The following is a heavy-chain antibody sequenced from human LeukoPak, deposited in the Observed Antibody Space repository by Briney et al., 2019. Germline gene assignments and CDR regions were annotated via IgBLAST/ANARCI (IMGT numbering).Heavy chain of an antibody. CDR3: ARDRWEPYDAFDI. Sequence: ASVKVSCKASGGTFSSYAISWVRQAPGQGLEWMGGIIPIFGTANYAQKFHGRVTITADESTSTAYMELSSLRSEDTDVYYCARDRWEPYDAFDIWGQGTMGTVSS. D-gene: IGHD4-23*01. CDR1: GGTFSSYA. V-gene: IGHV1-69*13. J-gene: IGHJ3*02. CDR2: IIPIFGTA.